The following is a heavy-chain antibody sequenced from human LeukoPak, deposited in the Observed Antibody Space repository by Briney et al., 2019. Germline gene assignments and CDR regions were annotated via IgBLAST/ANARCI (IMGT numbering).Heavy chain of an antibody. D-gene: IGHD3-22*01. J-gene: IGHJ4*02. CDR2: ISYDGGAK. CDR3: AKGRFSGDYRYEFDY. CDR1: GFTFSNYG. Sequence: GGSLRLSCAASGFTFSNYGIHWVRQAPGKGLEWVAAISYDGGAKYYRDSVRGRFTISRDNSKNTVYLQMDSLGGEDTAVYYCAKGRFSGDYRYEFDYWGQGTLVTISS. V-gene: IGHV3-30*18.